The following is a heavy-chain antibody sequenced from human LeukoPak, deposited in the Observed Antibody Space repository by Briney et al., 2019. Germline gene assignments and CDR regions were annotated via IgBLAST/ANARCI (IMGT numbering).Heavy chain of an antibody. J-gene: IGHJ4*02. CDR1: GFTFSNYA. D-gene: IGHD1-7*01. V-gene: IGHV3-7*01. CDR2: IKQDGSEK. CDR3: ARGWNYAFRFDY. Sequence: GGSLRLSCAASGFTFSNYAMNWVRQAPGKGLEWVAHIKQDGSEKYYVDSIKGRFTISRDNAKNLVYLQMNSLRAEDTAVYYCARGWNYAFRFDYWGQGTLVTVSS.